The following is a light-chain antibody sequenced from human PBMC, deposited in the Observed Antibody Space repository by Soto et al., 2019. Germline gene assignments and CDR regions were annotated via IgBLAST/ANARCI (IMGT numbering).Light chain of an antibody. J-gene: IGLJ2*01. CDR1: SSDVGGYNY. CDR3: SSYTTSNTLL. Sequence: QSVLTQPASVSGSPGQSITISCTGTSSDVGGYNYVSWYQQHPGKVPKLMIYDVIKRPSGVSNRFSGSKSGNTASLTISGLQTEDEADYYCSSYTTSNTLLFGGGTKLTVL. V-gene: IGLV2-14*03. CDR2: DVI.